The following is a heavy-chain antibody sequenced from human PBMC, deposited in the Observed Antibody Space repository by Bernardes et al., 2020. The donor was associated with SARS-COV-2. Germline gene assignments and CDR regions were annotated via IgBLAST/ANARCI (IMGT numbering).Heavy chain of an antibody. CDR2: IDVSGGST. J-gene: IGHJ4*02. D-gene: IGHD3-22*01. V-gene: IGHV3-23*01. Sequence: GSLRLSCAASGFTFSSYAMSWVRQAPGKGLEWVSAIDVSGGSTYYVDSVKGRFTISRDNSKNTLYLQMNSLRAEDTAVYYCAKDYYDRLIIDYWGQGTLATVSS. CDR1: GFTFSSYA. CDR3: AKDYYDRLIIDY.